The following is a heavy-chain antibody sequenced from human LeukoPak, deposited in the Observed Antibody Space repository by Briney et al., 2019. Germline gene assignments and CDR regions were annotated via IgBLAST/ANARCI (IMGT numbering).Heavy chain of an antibody. D-gene: IGHD6-6*01. CDR1: GFTFSNYA. V-gene: IGHV3-23*01. CDR3: AGEIGEFSSSGNIAY. CDR2: FSGSGST. Sequence: GGSLRLSCAGFGFTFSNYAMSWVRQAPGKGLEWVSGFSGSGSTYYADSVKGRFTISRDNAKNSLYLQMNSLRAEDTAVYYCAGEIGEFSSSGNIAYWGQGTLVTVSS. J-gene: IGHJ4*02.